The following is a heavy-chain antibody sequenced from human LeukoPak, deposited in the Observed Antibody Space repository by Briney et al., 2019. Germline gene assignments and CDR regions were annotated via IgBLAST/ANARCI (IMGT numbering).Heavy chain of an antibody. V-gene: IGHV1-69*13. Sequence: SVKVSCKASGGTFSSYAISWVRQAPGQGLEWMGGIIPIFGTANYAQKFQGRVTITADESTSTAYMELSSLRSEDTAVYYCARVVLGRRWLQSSYYYGMDVWGQGTTVTVSS. CDR3: ARVVLGRRWLQSSYYYGMDV. CDR1: GGTFSSYA. CDR2: IIPIFGTA. D-gene: IGHD5-24*01. J-gene: IGHJ6*02.